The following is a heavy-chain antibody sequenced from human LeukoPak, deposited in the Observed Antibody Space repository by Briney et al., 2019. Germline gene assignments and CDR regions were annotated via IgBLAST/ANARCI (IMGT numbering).Heavy chain of an antibody. D-gene: IGHD6-19*01. CDR1: GGTISSYY. J-gene: IGHJ4*02. CDR3: ARWYSSGWAFDY. Sequence: PSETLSLTCTVSGGTISSYYWNWIRQPPGKGLELIGYIHSSGSTKYNPSLKSRVTISVDTSNNQFSLKLSSVTAADRAVYYCARWYSSGWAFDYWGQGPLVTVSS. V-gene: IGHV4-59*08. CDR2: IHSSGST.